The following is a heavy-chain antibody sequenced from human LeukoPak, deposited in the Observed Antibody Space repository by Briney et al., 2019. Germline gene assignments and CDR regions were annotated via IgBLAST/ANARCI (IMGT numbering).Heavy chain of an antibody. Sequence: ASVKDSCKASGYTFTGYYMHWVRQAPGQGLEWMGWINPNSGGTNYAQKFQGRVTMTRDTSISTAYMELSRLRSDDTAVYYCARGVVLRYFDWLLHFDYWGQGTLVTVSS. CDR2: INPNSGGT. CDR1: GYTFTGYY. D-gene: IGHD3-9*01. V-gene: IGHV1-2*02. J-gene: IGHJ4*02. CDR3: ARGVVLRYFDWLLHFDY.